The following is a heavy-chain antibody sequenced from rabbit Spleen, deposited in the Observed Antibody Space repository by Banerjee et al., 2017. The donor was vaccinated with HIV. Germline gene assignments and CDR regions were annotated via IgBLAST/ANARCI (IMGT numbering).Heavy chain of an antibody. D-gene: IGHD8-1*01. J-gene: IGHJ4*01. Sequence: QSLEESGGDLVKPGASLTLTCTASEFSFSNYYYMCWVRQAPGKGLEWIGCIYAGSSDTTYYASWAKGRFTISKTSSTTVTLQMTSLTAADTATYFCAREDYDGSSYSYYFNLWGQGTLVTV. CDR1: EFSFSNYYY. V-gene: IGHV1S40*01. CDR3: AREDYDGSSYSYYFNL. CDR2: IYAGSSDTT.